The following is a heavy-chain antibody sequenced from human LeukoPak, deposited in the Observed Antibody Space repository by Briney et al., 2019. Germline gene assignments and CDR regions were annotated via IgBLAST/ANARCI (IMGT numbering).Heavy chain of an antibody. CDR3: ATLPTSTTVVKALVDY. D-gene: IGHD4-23*01. CDR1: GYTLTELS. J-gene: IGHJ4*02. CDR2: FDPEDGET. Sequence: GASVKVSCKVSGYTLTELSMHWVRQAPGKGLEWMGGFDPEDGETIYAQKFQGRVTMTEDTSTDTAYMELSSLRSEDAAVYYCATLPTSTTVVKALVDYWGQGTLVTVSS. V-gene: IGHV1-24*01.